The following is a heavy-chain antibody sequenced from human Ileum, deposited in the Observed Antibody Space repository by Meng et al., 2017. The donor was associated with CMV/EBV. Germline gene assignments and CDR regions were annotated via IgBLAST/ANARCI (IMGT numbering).Heavy chain of an antibody. CDR1: GFTFSGST. V-gene: IGHV3-73*01. D-gene: IGHD6-19*01. CDR3: IRGSSGGAYYGLDV. CDR2: IRTKANNYAT. J-gene: IGHJ6*04. Sequence: GGSLRLSCAASGFTFSGSTIYWVRQASGKGLEWVCRIRTKANNYATEYAASVKGRFTCSRDDSKSTAYLQINSLKTEDTAVYYCIRGSSGGAYYGLDVWGKG.